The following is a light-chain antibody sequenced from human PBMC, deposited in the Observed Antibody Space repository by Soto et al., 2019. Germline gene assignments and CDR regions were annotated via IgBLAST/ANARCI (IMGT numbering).Light chain of an antibody. CDR1: NIGSKS. CDR2: DDV. V-gene: IGLV3-21*02. J-gene: IGLJ3*02. CDR3: QVWDSSSDHWV. Sequence: SYELTQPPSVSVAPGXXXXXXXGGNNIGSKSVHWYQLKPGQAPVVVVYDDVDRPSGIPERFSGSNSGNTATLTINRVEAGDEADYYCQVWDSSSDHWVFGGGTKLTAL.